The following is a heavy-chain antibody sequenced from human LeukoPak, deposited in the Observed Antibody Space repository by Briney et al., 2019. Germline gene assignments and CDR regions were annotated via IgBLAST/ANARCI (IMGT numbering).Heavy chain of an antibody. CDR2: IYSGGST. CDR3: AKRGYYDSSGYFEKNAFDI. J-gene: IGHJ3*02. D-gene: IGHD3-22*01. V-gene: IGHV3-53*01. CDR1: GFTVSSNY. Sequence: PGGSLRLSCAASGFTVSSNYMSWVRQAPGKGLEWVSVIYSGGSTYYADSVKGRFTISRDNSKNTLYLQMNSLRAEDTAVYYCAKRGYYDSSGYFEKNAFDIWGQGTMVTVSS.